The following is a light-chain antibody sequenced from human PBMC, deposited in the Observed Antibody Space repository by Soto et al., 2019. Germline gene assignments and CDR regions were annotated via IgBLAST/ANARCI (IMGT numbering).Light chain of an antibody. Sequence: EIAMTQSPATLSVSPGERANLSCRASQSVSSNVAWYQQKPGQAPRLLIYGAYTRAAGAPARFSGSGSGTEFTLTITSLQSDDIALYYCQQYNIWPPITFGQGTRLEIK. J-gene: IGKJ5*01. V-gene: IGKV3-15*01. CDR3: QQYNIWPPIT. CDR1: QSVSSN. CDR2: GAY.